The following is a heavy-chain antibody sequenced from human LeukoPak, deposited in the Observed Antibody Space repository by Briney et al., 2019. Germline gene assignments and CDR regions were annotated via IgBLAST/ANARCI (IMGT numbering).Heavy chain of an antibody. V-gene: IGHV4-38-2*02. Sequence: SETLSLTCTVSGYSISSGYYWGWIRQPPGKGLEWIGSMYHSGSTYYNPSLKSRVTISVDTSKNQLSLKVSSVTAADTAVYYCARVFDSGSQAYFYYMDVWGKGTTVIISS. CDR3: ARVFDSGSQAYFYYMDV. J-gene: IGHJ6*03. D-gene: IGHD3-10*01. CDR2: MYHSGST. CDR1: GYSISSGYY.